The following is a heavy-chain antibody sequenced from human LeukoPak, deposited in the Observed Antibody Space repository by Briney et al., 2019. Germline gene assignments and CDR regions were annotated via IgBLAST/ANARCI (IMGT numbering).Heavy chain of an antibody. V-gene: IGHV3-30*03. D-gene: IGHD4-17*01. CDR3: ARATVTTFMLEY. CDR2: IAFDGSRK. J-gene: IGHJ4*02. CDR1: GFTFSGYG. Sequence: GRSLRLSCAASGFTFSGYGMHWVRQAPGKGLEWVTGIAFDGSRKHYADSVKGRFTISRDNARNTMDLQMNSLRVEDTAVYYCARATVTTFMLEYWGQGTLVTVSS.